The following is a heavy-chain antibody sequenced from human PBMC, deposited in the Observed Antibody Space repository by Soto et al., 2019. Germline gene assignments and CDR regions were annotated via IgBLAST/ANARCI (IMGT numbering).Heavy chain of an antibody. D-gene: IGHD2-15*01. CDR3: AIDIVVVVAATRRVRNWFDP. CDR2: ISAYNGNT. Sequence: ASVKVSCKASGYTFTSYGISWVRQAPGQGLEWMGWISAYNGNTNYAQKLEGRVTMTTDTSTSTAYMELRSLRSDDTAVYYCAIDIVVVVAATRRVRNWFDPWGQGTLVTVSS. CDR1: GYTFTSYG. V-gene: IGHV1-18*01. J-gene: IGHJ5*02.